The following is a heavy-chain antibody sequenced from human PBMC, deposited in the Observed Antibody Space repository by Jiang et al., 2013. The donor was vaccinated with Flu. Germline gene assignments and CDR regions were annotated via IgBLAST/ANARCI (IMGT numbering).Heavy chain of an antibody. D-gene: IGHD3-10*01. J-gene: IGHJ4*02. CDR1: GYSFTSYW. V-gene: IGHV5-51*01. CDR3: ARLLGVGSGSYFDY. CDR2: SILVTLIP. Sequence: SGYSFTSYWIGWVRQMPGKGLDGWGSSILVTLIPDTARPSKGQVTISADKSISTAYLQWSSLKASDTAMYYCARLLGVGSGSYFDYWGQGTLVTVSS.